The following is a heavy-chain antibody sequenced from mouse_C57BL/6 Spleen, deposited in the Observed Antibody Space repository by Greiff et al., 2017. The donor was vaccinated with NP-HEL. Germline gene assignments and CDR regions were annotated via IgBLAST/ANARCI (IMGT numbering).Heavy chain of an antibody. CDR1: GYTFTDYY. J-gene: IGHJ2*01. CDR3: AREDDY. Sequence: EVQLQQSGPELVKPGASVKISCKASGYTFTDYYMNWVKQSHGKSLEWIGDINPNNGGTSYNQKFKGKATLTVDKSSSTAYMELRSLTSEDSAVYYGAREDDYWGQGTTLTVSS. CDR2: INPNNGGT. V-gene: IGHV1-26*01.